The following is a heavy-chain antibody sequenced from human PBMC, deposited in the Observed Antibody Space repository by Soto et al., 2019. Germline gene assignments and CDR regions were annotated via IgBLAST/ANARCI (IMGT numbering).Heavy chain of an antibody. J-gene: IGHJ4*01. Sequence: SSLKASCKASGGTYSSYAISWVRQAPGQGLEWMGGIIPIFGTVNYAQKCQGRVTITADESASTAYMERSSLRSEDTAVYYCARGRIAAAGLYYFDYWG. CDR2: IIPIFGTV. CDR3: ARGRIAAAGLYYFDY. V-gene: IGHV1-69*13. D-gene: IGHD6-13*01. CDR1: GGTYSSYA.